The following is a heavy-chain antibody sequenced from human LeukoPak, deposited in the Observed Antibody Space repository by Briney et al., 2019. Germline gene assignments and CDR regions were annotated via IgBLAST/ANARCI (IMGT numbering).Heavy chain of an antibody. CDR1: GGSISSGSYY. J-gene: IGHJ4*02. CDR3: ASSILTGYYRGGGVDY. CDR2: IYTSGST. V-gene: IGHV4-61*02. D-gene: IGHD3-9*01. Sequence: PSQTLSLTCTVSGGSISSGSYYWSWIRQPAGKGLEWIGRIYTSGSTNYNPSLKSRVTMSVDTSKNQFSLKLSSVTAADTAVYYCASSILTGYYRGGGVDYWGQGTLVTVSS.